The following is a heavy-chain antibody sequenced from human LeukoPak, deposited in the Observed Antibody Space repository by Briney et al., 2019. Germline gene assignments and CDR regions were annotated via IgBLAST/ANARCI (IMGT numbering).Heavy chain of an antibody. CDR1: GFTLGRYW. CDR3: ARDHHDFWSGYPNY. D-gene: IGHD3-3*01. J-gene: IGHJ4*02. Sequence: GVLRLSCAASGFTLGRYWMHWFRQAPGTGLVWVARSNSDGKITDYADSVRGRFTTSRDNTKNTVYLQMSSLRAEDTGVYYCARDHHDFWSGYPNYWGQGTLVIVSS. V-gene: IGHV3-74*01. CDR2: SNSDGKIT.